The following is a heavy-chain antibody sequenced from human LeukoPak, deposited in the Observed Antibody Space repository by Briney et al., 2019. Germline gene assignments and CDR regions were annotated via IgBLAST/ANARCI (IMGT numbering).Heavy chain of an antibody. CDR3: ASDRDIVVVVADPATFDY. J-gene: IGHJ4*02. CDR1: GFTFSSYA. Sequence: GGSLRLSCAASGFTFSSYAMHWVRQAPGKGLEWVAVISYDGSNKYYADSVKGRFTISGDNSKNTLYLQMNSLRAEDTAVYYCASDRDIVVVVADPATFDYWGQGTLVTVSS. D-gene: IGHD2-15*01. V-gene: IGHV3-30*04. CDR2: ISYDGSNK.